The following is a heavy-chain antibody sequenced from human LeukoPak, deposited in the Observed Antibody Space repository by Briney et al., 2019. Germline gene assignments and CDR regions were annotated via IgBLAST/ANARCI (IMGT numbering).Heavy chain of an antibody. CDR1: GFTFSSYG. D-gene: IGHD3-22*01. Sequence: GGSLRLSCAASGFTFSSYGMHWVRQAPGKGLEWVAVIWYDGSNKYYADSVKGRFTISRDNSKNTLYLQMNSLRAEDTAVYYCAKDGWYYYDSSGYYDYWGQGTLVTVSS. J-gene: IGHJ4*02. CDR2: IWYDGSNK. CDR3: AKDGWYYYDSSGYYDY. V-gene: IGHV3-33*06.